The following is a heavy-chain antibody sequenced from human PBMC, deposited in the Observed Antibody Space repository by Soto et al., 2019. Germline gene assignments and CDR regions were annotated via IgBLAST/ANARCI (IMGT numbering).Heavy chain of an antibody. J-gene: IGHJ6*02. D-gene: IGHD3-10*01. V-gene: IGHV1-18*04. Sequence: ASVKVSCKASGYTFTSYGISWVRQAPGQGLEWLGWISTYTGNTNYAEKVQGRVTMTTDISTSTAYMELRSLRSEDTAVYYDDTAVYYCARDLGLHTGYYYGMDIWGQGTTVTVSS. CDR1: GYTFTSYG. CDR3: DTAVYYCARDLGLHTGYYYGMDI. CDR2: ISTYTGNT.